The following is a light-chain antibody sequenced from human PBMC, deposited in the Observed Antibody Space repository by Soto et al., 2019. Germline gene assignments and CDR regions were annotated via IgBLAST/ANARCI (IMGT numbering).Light chain of an antibody. CDR2: LNSDGSH. CDR1: RGHSSYA. J-gene: IGLJ1*01. Sequence: QPVLTQSPSASASLGASVKLTCTLSRGHSSYAIAWHQQQPEKGPRYLMKLNSDGSHSKGDGIPDRFSGSSSGAERSLIISSLQSEDEADYYCQTWGTGIHVFGTGTKVTVL. V-gene: IGLV4-69*01. CDR3: QTWGTGIHV.